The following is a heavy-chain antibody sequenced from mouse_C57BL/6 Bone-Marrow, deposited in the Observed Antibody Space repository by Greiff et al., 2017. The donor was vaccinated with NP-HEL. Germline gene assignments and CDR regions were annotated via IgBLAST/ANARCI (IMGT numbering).Heavy chain of an antibody. V-gene: IGHV1-81*01. CDR2: IYPRSGNT. CDR1: GYTFTSYG. J-gene: IGHJ1*03. Sequence: QVQLKQSGAELARPGASVKLSCKASGYTFTSYGISWVKQRTGQGLEWIGEIYPRSGNTYYNEKFKGKATLTADKSSSTAYMELRSLTSEDSAVYFCATIYDYGSSWYFDVWGTGTTVTVSS. CDR3: ATIYDYGSSWYFDV. D-gene: IGHD1-1*01.